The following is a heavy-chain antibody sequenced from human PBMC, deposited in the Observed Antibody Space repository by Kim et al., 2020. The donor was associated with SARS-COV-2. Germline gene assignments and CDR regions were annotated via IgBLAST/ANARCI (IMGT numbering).Heavy chain of an antibody. D-gene: IGHD3-10*01. J-gene: IGHJ6*02. Sequence: RFTVSRDNAKNSLYLQMNSLRDEDTAVYYCARDSVLLWCGAPDEGYGMDVWGQGTTVTVSS. CDR3: ARDSVLLWCGAPDEGYGMDV. V-gene: IGHV3-48*02.